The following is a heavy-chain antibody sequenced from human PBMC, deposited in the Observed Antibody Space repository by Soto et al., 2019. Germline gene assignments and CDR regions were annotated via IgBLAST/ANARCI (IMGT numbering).Heavy chain of an antibody. V-gene: IGHV3-30-3*01. D-gene: IGHD2-8*01. CDR3: ARDNNGDY. CDR2: ISYDGSKR. J-gene: IGHJ4*02. CDR1: GFSFSNYA. Sequence: QVQLVESGGGVVQPGRSLRLSCAASGFSFSNYAMHWVRQAPGKGLEWVAVISYDGSKRDYADSVKGRFTISRDDYQNTLFLQMNSLRPEDTAVYYCARDNNGDYWGQGTLVTVSS.